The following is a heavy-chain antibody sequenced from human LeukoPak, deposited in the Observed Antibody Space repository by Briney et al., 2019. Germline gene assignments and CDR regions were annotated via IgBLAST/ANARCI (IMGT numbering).Heavy chain of an antibody. CDR2: IKQDGSET. Sequence: GGSLRLSCTASAIAFSNSWMSWVRRAPGKGLEWVANIKQDGSETNYVDSVGGRFTISRDNAKNSLFLQMNSLRGEDTGIYYCARHLAGDSLYRHFDHWGQGTLVTVSS. CDR3: ARHLAGDSLYRHFDH. CDR1: AIAFSNSW. J-gene: IGHJ4*02. D-gene: IGHD5/OR15-5a*01. V-gene: IGHV3-7*04.